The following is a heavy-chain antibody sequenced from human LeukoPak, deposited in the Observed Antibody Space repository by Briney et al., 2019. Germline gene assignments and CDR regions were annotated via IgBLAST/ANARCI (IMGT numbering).Heavy chain of an antibody. CDR3: AREVRGSGAWYYGMDV. V-gene: IGHV1-2*02. J-gene: IGHJ6*02. D-gene: IGHD3-10*01. CDR2: VNPNSGGT. CDR1: GYTFTDNY. Sequence: ASVKVSCKASGYTFTDNYMHWVRQAPGQGLEWMGWVNPNSGGTNYAQKFQGRVTMTRDTSISTAYMELSRLRSDDTAVYYCAREVRGSGAWYYGMDVWGQGTTVTVSS.